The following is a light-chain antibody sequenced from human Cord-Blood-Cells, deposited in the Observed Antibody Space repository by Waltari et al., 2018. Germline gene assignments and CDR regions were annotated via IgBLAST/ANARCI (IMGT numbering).Light chain of an antibody. J-gene: IGLJ1*01. CDR2: EVS. Sequence: QSALTQPASVSGSPGQSITISCTGTSSDVGSYNLVSWYQQHPGKAPKLMIYEVSKRSSGVFNRFSGSKSGNTASLTMSGRQAEDEADYYGCSYAGSSTYVFGTGTKVTVL. CDR1: SSDVGSYNL. V-gene: IGLV2-23*02. CDR3: CSYAGSSTYV.